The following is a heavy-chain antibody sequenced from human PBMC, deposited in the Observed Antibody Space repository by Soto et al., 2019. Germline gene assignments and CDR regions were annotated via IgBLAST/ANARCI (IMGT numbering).Heavy chain of an antibody. CDR2: IYPDDSDT. D-gene: IGHD2-15*01. CDR1: GYSFTTYW. V-gene: IGHV5-51*01. J-gene: IGHJ6*02. CDR3: ARHGFYRGGRCYSSYYYGMDV. Sequence: GESLKISCKGSGYSFTTYWIAWVRQMPGKGLEWMGIIYPDDSDTRYSPSFQGQVTFSADKSITTVYLQWSSLKASDSAMYYCARHGFYRGGRCYSSYYYGMDVWGQGTTVTVSS.